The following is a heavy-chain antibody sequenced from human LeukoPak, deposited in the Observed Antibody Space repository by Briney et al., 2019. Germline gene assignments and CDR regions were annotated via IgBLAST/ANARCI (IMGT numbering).Heavy chain of an antibody. J-gene: IGHJ4*02. D-gene: IGHD4-17*01. V-gene: IGHV1-2*02. CDR1: GYTFTFYY. Sequence: AAVTVSFKSSGYTFTFYYMHWVRQAPGQGHERMGWINPNSGGTNYAQKFQGRVAITRDTSISTAYMELSRLRSDVTAVYYCARVMTTVTTSEFNYWGQGTLVSVSS. CDR3: ARVMTTVTTSEFNY. CDR2: INPNSGGT.